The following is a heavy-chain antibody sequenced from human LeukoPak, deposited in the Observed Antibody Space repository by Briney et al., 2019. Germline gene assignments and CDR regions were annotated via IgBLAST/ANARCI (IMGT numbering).Heavy chain of an antibody. CDR2: ISGSGGST. Sequence: PGGSLRLSCAASGFTFDTYAVNWVRQAPGKGLEWVSTISGSGGSTYYADSVKGRFTISRDNSKNTLYLQMSSLRAEDTAVYYCAKDRGRYYDSSGYYWGYYFDSWGQGILVTVST. CDR1: GFTFDTYA. CDR3: AKDRGRYYDSSGYYWGYYFDS. V-gene: IGHV3-23*01. J-gene: IGHJ4*02. D-gene: IGHD3-22*01.